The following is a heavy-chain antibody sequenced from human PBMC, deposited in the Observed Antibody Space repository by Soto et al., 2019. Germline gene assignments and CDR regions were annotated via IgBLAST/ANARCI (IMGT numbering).Heavy chain of an antibody. CDR2: INAGNGNT. Sequence: APVKVSFKASGYTFTSYAMHWVRQAPGQRLEWMGWINAGNGNTKYSQKFQGRVTITRDTSASTAYMELSSLRSEDTAVYYCAWSIVVVTALDYWGQGTPVTVSS. CDR1: GYTFTSYA. CDR3: AWSIVVVTALDY. V-gene: IGHV1-3*01. D-gene: IGHD2-21*02. J-gene: IGHJ4*01.